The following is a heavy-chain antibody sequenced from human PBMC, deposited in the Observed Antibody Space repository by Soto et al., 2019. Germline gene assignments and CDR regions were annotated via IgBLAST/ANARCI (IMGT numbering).Heavy chain of an antibody. CDR2: IYHGGTT. CDR3: ARVHVMVVAGSTFDY. J-gene: IGHJ4*01. D-gene: IGHD6-19*01. Sequence: CAVSGYSLSSGSYWGWIRQPPGKGPEWIASIYHGGTTFYNPSLKSRVTISLDTSKNHYSLKLRSVTAADTAVYYCARVHVMVVAGSTFDYWGPGTLVTVSS. CDR1: GYSLSSGSY. V-gene: IGHV4-38-2*01.